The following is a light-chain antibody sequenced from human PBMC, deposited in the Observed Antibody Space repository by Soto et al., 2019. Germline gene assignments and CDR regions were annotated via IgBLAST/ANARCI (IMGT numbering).Light chain of an antibody. CDR1: QSLSNGY. Sequence: VLTQSPGTLSLSPGERATLSCRASQSLSNGYLAWYQHRPGQAPRLLIYGASTRATGIPDRFSGSGSGTDFTLTISRLETDDFAVYYCHHYANLRTFGGGTKVEIK. CDR2: GAS. CDR3: HHYANLRT. J-gene: IGKJ4*01. V-gene: IGKV3-20*01.